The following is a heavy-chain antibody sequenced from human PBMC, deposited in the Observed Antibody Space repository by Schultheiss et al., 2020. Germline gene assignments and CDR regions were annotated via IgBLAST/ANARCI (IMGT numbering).Heavy chain of an antibody. CDR3: ARVIVDTAMVFDYGMDV. CDR2: IYPGDSDT. Sequence: GGSLRLSCAASGFTFSSYWMSWVRQAPGKGLEWMGIIYPGDSDTRYSPSFQGQVTISADKSISTAYLQWSSLKASDTAMYYCARVIVDTAMVFDYGMDVWGQGTTVTVSS. V-gene: IGHV5-51*01. D-gene: IGHD5-18*01. J-gene: IGHJ6*02. CDR1: GFTFSSYW.